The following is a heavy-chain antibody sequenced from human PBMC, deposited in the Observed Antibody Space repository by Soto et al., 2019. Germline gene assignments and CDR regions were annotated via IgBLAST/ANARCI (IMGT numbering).Heavy chain of an antibody. Sequence: GGSLRLSCAASGFTFSSYGMHWVRQAPGKGLEWVAVIWYDGSNKYYADSVKGRFTISRDNSKNTPYLQMNSLRAEDTAVYYCARRRVNGLNAFDIWGQGTMVTV. V-gene: IGHV3-33*01. CDR3: ARRRVNGLNAFDI. J-gene: IGHJ3*02. CDR2: IWYDGSNK. D-gene: IGHD1-1*01. CDR1: GFTFSSYG.